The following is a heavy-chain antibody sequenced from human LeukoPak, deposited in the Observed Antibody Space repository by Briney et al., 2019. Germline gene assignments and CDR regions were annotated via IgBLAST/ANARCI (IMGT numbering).Heavy chain of an antibody. J-gene: IGHJ4*02. CDR3: GKDIVGLMLRGVIRS. D-gene: IGHD3-10*01. Sequence: GRSLRLSCTASGFTFDDFAVRWVRQVPGKGLEWVLGITGNSGALHYADSVKGRFTISRDNAKKSLYLQISSLIPEDTALYYCGKDIVGLMLRGVIRSWVQGPLVTVSS. CDR2: ITGNSGAL. V-gene: IGHV3-9*01. CDR1: GFTFDDFA.